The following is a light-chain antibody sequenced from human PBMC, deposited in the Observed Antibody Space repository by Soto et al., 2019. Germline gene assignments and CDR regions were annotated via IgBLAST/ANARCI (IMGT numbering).Light chain of an antibody. CDR1: QSVSSN. Sequence: EIVMTQSPATLSVSPGERATLSCRASQSVSSNLAWYQQKPGQAPRLLIYGASTRATGIPARFSGSGSGTEFTLNISSRQSEDFAVYYCQQYNNWPPWTFGQGTKVEI. J-gene: IGKJ1*01. CDR3: QQYNNWPPWT. CDR2: GAS. V-gene: IGKV3-15*01.